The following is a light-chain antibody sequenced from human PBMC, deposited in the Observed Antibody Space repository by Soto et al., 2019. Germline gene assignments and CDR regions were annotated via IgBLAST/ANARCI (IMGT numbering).Light chain of an antibody. J-gene: IGLJ1*01. CDR2: EVS. CDR3: SSYTSSSTFLV. V-gene: IGLV2-14*01. CDR1: SSDVGGYNY. Sequence: QSVLTQPASVSGSPGQSITISCTGTSSDVGGYNYVSWYQQHPGKAPKLMIYEVSNRPSGVSNRFSGSKSGNTASLTISGLQAEDEAHYYCSSYTSSSTFLVFGTGTKVTVL.